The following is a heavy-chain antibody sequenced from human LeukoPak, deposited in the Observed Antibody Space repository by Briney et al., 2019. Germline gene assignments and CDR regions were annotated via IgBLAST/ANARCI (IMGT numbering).Heavy chain of an antibody. J-gene: IGHJ6*03. V-gene: IGHV1-18*01. CDR3: AKTTVTSEEYYYYYMDV. CDR1: GYTFTSYA. Sequence: GASVKVSCKTSGYTFTSYAISWVRQAPGQGLEWMGCIITYNGNTYYSQKLQGRVIMTTDQSTSTAYMELRRLRSDHTAVYYCAKTTVTSEEYYYYYMDVWGKGTTVTVSS. CDR2: IITYNGNT. D-gene: IGHD4-17*01.